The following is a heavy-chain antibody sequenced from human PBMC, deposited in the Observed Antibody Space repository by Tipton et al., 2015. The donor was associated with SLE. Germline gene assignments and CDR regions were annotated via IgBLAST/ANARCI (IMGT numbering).Heavy chain of an antibody. D-gene: IGHD3-10*01. CDR1: GGSITTVGYY. Sequence: TLSLTCTVSGGSITTVGYYWSWNRQHPGKGLEWIGYIYDSKSTYYNPSLKSRVTISVDTSKNQFSLKLSSVTAADTAVYYCAREWVTMVQGVQGGMDVWGQGTTVTVSS. V-gene: IGHV4-31*03. CDR3: AREWVTMVQGVQGGMDV. J-gene: IGHJ6*02. CDR2: IYDSKST.